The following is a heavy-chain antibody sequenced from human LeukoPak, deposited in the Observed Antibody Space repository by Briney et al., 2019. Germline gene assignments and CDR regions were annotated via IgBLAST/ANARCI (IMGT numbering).Heavy chain of an antibody. Sequence: PSETLSLTCTVSGGSISSYYWSWIRQPPGKGLEWIGYIYYSGSTNYNPSLKSRVTISVDTSKNQFSLKLSSVTAADTAVYYCARSSIAALTHFDYWGQGTLVTVSS. D-gene: IGHD6-6*01. J-gene: IGHJ4*02. CDR2: IYYSGST. CDR3: ARSSIAALTHFDY. V-gene: IGHV4-59*08. CDR1: GGSISSYY.